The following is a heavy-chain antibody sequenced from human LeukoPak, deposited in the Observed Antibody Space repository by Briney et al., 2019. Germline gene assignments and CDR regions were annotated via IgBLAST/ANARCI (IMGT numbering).Heavy chain of an antibody. V-gene: IGHV1-69*05. Sequence: ASVKVSCKASGGTFSSYAICWVRQAPGQGLEWMGRIIPIFGTANYAQKFQGRVTITTDESTSTAYMELSSLRSEDTAVYYCASREGGDYYDFWSGPIDYWGQGTLVTVSS. CDR3: ASREGGDYYDFWSGPIDY. J-gene: IGHJ4*02. D-gene: IGHD3-3*01. CDR1: GGTFSSYA. CDR2: IIPIFGTA.